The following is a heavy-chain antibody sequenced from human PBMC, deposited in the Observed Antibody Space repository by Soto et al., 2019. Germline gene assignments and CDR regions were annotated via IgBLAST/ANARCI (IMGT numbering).Heavy chain of an antibody. CDR2: IYSGGST. CDR1: GFTVSSNY. V-gene: IGHV3-53*01. Sequence: EVQLVESGGGLIQPGGSLRLSCAASGFTVSSNYMSWVRQAPGKGLEWVSVIYSGGSTYYADSVKGRFTMSRDNSKNTLYLKLISLRAEDMAVFYCASVLRTLFVMDVWCQGTTVTVSS. CDR3: ASVLRTLFVMDV. J-gene: IGHJ6*02.